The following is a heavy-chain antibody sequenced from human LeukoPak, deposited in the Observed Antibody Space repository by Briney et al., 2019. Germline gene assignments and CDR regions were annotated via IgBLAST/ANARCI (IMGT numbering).Heavy chain of an antibody. CDR1: GGTFSSYA. CDR2: IIPIFGTA. D-gene: IGHD3-10*01. CDR3: VRESSERASGYFDY. V-gene: IGHV1-69*05. Sequence: GASVKVSCKASGGTFSSYAISWVRQAPGQGLEWMGGIIPIFGTANYAQKFQGRVTITTDESTSTAYMELSSLRSEDTAVYYCVRESSERASGYFDYWGQGTLVTVSS. J-gene: IGHJ4*02.